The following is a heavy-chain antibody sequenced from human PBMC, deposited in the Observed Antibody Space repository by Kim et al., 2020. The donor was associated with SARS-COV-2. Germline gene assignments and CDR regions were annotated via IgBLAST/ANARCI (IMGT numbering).Heavy chain of an antibody. CDR2: GST. J-gene: IGHJ3*02. Sequence: GSTYYNPSLKRRVTISVYTSKNQFSLKLSSVTAADTAVYYCARELLGAFDIWGQGTMVTVSS. CDR3: ARELLGAFDI. V-gene: IGHV4-31*02. D-gene: IGHD3-10*01.